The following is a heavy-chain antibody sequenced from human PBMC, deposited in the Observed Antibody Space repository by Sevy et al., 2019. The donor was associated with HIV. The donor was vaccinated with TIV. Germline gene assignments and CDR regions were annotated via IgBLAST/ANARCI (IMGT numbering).Heavy chain of an antibody. CDR2: TYYRSKWYN. CDR1: GDSVSSNSAA. V-gene: IGHV6-1*01. CDR3: ARNPPYCSSTSCHFDY. D-gene: IGHD2-2*01. J-gene: IGHJ4*02. Sequence: SQTLSLTCAISGDSVSSNSAASNWIRQSPSRGLEWLGRTYYRSKWYNDYAVSVKSRITINPDTSKNQFSLQLNSVTPEDTAVYYCARNPPYCSSTSCHFDYWGQGTLVTVSS.